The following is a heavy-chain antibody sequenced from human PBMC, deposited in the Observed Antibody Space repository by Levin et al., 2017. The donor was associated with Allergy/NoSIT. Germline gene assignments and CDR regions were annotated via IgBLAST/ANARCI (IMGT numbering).Heavy chain of an antibody. CDR2: IHHSGSS. V-gene: IGHV4/OR15-8*01. D-gene: IGHD3-10*01. Sequence: SQTLSLPCVVSGVSVSSVNWWSWVRQSPGKGLEWIGQIHHSGSSNYDPSLKSRVSMPVDKSKNQVSLKVSYVTAADPASYSCARESSGSVHLDYWGQGSLVTVSS. CDR1: GVSVSSVNW. CDR3: ARESSGSVHLDY. J-gene: IGHJ4*01.